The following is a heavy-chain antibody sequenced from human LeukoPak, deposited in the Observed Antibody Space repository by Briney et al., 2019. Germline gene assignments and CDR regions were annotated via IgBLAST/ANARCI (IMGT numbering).Heavy chain of an antibody. CDR1: GFTFSSYG. CDR2: IWYDGSNK. J-gene: IGHJ4*02. CDR3: ARDLLERIVDTAIGYY. Sequence: PGRSLRLSCAASGFTFSSYGMHWVRQAPGKGLEWVAVIWYDGSNKYYADSVKGRFTISRDNSKHTLYLQMHSLRAEDTAVYYCARDLLERIVDTAIGYYWGQGTLVTVSS. D-gene: IGHD5-18*01. V-gene: IGHV3-33*01.